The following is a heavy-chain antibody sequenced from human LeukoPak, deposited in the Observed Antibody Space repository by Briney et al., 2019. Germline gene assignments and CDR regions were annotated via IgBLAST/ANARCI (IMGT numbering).Heavy chain of an antibody. CDR3: ARDRGGSYVSWFDP. J-gene: IGHJ5*02. D-gene: IGHD3-16*01. CDR2: ISGSGGST. V-gene: IGHV3-23*01. CDR1: GFTFSSYA. Sequence: GGSLRLSCAASGFTFSSYAMSWVRQAPGKGLEWVSAISGSGGSTYYADSVKGRFTISRDNAKNSLYLQMNSLRAEDTAVYYCARDRGGSYVSWFDPWGQGTLVTVSS.